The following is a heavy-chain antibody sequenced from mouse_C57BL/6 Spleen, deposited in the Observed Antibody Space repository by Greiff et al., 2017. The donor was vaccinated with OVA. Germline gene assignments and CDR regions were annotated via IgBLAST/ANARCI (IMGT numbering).Heavy chain of an antibody. Sequence: VQRVESGPELVKPGASVKISCKASGYAFSSSWMNWVKQRPGKGLEWIGRIYPGDGDTNYNGKFKGKATLTADKSSSTAYMQLSSLTSEDSAVYFCEGSAMDYWGQGTSVTVSS. V-gene: IGHV1-82*01. CDR2: IYPGDGDT. CDR3: EGSAMDY. CDR1: GYAFSSSW. J-gene: IGHJ4*01.